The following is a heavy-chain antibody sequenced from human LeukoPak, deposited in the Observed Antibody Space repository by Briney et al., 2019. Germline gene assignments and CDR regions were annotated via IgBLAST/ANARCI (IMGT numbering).Heavy chain of an antibody. CDR2: IYYSGST. CDR3: ARQATDYDILTGYYNFPYYFDY. V-gene: IGHV4-30-4*01. J-gene: IGHJ4*02. Sequence: SQTLSPTCPVAAGSISSGCYYWGWLRQPPWKGLEWFGYIYYSGSTYYNPSLKSRVNISVDASKNQFSLKLSAVTAADTAVYYCARQATDYDILTGYYNFPYYFDYWGQGTLVTVSS. CDR1: AGSISSGCYY. D-gene: IGHD3-9*01.